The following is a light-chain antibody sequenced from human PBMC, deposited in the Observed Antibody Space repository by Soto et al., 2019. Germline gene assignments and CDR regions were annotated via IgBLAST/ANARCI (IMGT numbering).Light chain of an antibody. CDR2: GAS. CDR3: QQYGSSPYT. CDR1: QSVSSSY. V-gene: IGKV3-20*01. J-gene: IGKJ2*01. Sequence: EIVLTQSPGTLSLSPGERVTLSCRASQSVSSSYLAWFQQRPGQAPRLLIYGASITATGIPDRFRGSGSGTDFTLTISRLEPEDFAVYYCQQYGSSPYTFVQGTKLDIK.